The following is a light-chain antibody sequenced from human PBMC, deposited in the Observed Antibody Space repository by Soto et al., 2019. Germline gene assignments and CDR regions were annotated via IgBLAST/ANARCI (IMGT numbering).Light chain of an antibody. Sequence: DIQMTQSPSTLSASVGDRVTFTCRASQSISIWLAWYQQKPGKAPKVLIYDVSSLESGVPSRFSCSGSETQITLTIGSLQPDNFATYYCQQYDIYPYTFGQGTKQEIK. V-gene: IGKV1-5*01. CDR2: DVS. CDR1: QSISIW. CDR3: QQYDIYPYT. J-gene: IGKJ2*01.